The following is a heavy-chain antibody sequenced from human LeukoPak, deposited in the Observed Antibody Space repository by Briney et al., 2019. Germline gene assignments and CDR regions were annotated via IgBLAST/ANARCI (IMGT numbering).Heavy chain of an antibody. CDR1: GFTFDDYA. D-gene: IGHD2-15*01. J-gene: IGHJ4*02. V-gene: IGHV3-43D*03. CDR2: ISWDGGST. Sequence: GGSLRLSCAASGFTFDDYAMHWVRQAPGKGLEWVSLISWDGGSTYYADSVKGRFTISRDNSKNSLYLQMNSLRAEDTALYYCAKDEGDCSGGSCYRLDDWGQGTLVTVSS. CDR3: AKDEGDCSGGSCYRLDD.